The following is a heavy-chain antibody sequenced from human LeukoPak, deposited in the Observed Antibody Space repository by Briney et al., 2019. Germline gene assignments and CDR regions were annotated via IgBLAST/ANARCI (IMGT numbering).Heavy chain of an antibody. CDR3: ARQGSSGLWRYYYMDV. J-gene: IGHJ6*03. D-gene: IGHD6-19*01. Sequence: SETLSLTCTVSGGSISSSSYYWGWIRQPPGKGLEWIGSIYYSGSTYYNPSLKSRVTISVDTSKNQFSLKLSSVTAADTAVYYCARQGSSGLWRYYYMDVWGKGTTVTVSS. CDR1: GGSISSSSYY. V-gene: IGHV4-39*01. CDR2: IYYSGST.